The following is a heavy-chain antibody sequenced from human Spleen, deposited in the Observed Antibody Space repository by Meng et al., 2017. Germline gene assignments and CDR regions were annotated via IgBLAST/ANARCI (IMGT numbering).Heavy chain of an antibody. D-gene: IGHD3-22*01. Sequence: GSLRLSCTVSGGSISSYYWSWIRQPPGKGLEWIGYIYYSGSTNYNPSLKSRVTISVDTSKNQFSLKLSSVTAADTAVYYCARAAGDYYDSSGYSLHPYYYGMDVWGQGTTVTVSS. CDR1: GGSISSYY. J-gene: IGHJ6*02. CDR3: ARAAGDYYDSSGYSLHPYYYGMDV. V-gene: IGHV4-59*01. CDR2: IYYSGST.